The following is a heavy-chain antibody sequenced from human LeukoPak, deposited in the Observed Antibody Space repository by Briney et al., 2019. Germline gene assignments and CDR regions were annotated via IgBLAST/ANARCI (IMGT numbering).Heavy chain of an antibody. V-gene: IGHV3-23*01. D-gene: IGHD1-26*01. CDR1: GFTFSSYW. CDR2: ISGSGGST. J-gene: IGHJ4*02. CDR3: AKDLKSSSVGATTWDY. Sequence: PGGSLRLSCAASGFTFSSYWMSWVRQAPGKGLEWVSAISGSGGSTYYADSVKGRFTISRDNSQNTLYLQMYSLRAEDTAVYYCAKDLKSSSVGATTWDYWGQGTLVTVSS.